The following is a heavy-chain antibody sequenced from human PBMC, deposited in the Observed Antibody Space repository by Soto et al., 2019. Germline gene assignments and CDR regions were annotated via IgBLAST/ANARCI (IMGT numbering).Heavy chain of an antibody. J-gene: IGHJ4*02. Sequence: SLRLSCAASGFTYSPYTMNWVRQAPGKGLEWVSGISSSIGSTYYADSVKGRFTISRDNSKNTLYLQMNSLRGEDTAVYYWAKQIVAAGAYYFDYWGQGTLVTVSS. CDR1: GFTYSPYT. CDR2: ISSSIGST. V-gene: IGHV3-23*01. D-gene: IGHD6-13*01. CDR3: AKQIVAAGAYYFDY.